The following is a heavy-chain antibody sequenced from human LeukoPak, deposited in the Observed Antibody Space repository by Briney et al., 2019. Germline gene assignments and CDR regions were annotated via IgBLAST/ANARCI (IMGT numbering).Heavy chain of an antibody. CDR1: GGSISSYY. Sequence: SETLSLTCTVSGGSISSYYWSWIRQPPGKGLEWIGYIYYSGSTNYNPSLKSRVTISVDTSKNQFSLKLSSVTAADTAVYYCARIRGISLGYMDVWGKGTTVTVSS. V-gene: IGHV4-59*01. CDR3: ARIRGISLGYMDV. D-gene: IGHD2/OR15-2a*01. CDR2: IYYSGST. J-gene: IGHJ6*03.